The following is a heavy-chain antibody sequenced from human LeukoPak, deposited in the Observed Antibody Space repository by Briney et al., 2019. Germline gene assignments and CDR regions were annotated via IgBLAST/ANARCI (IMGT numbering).Heavy chain of an antibody. CDR1: GGPISSGSYC. V-gene: IGHV4-61*02. CDR2: IYTSGST. J-gene: IGHJ5*02. Sequence: PSQTLSLTCTVFGGPISSGSYCWSWIRQPAGKGLEWIGRIYTSGSTNYNPSLKSRVTISVDTSKNQLSLKLSSVTAADTAVYYCVRDTRPTNYCTNGVCSTGGYNWFDPWSQGTLVTVSS. D-gene: IGHD2-8*01. CDR3: VRDTRPTNYCTNGVCSTGGYNWFDP.